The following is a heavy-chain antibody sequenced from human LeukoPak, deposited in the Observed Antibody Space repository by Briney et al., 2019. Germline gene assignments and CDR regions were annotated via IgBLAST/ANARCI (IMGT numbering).Heavy chain of an antibody. D-gene: IGHD3-10*01. J-gene: IGHJ6*03. Sequence: GGSLRLSCAASGFTFSSYWMSWVRQAPGKGLEWVANIKQDGSEKYYVDSVKGRFTISRDNAKNSLYLQMNSLRAEDTAVYYCARGNAMVRGVYYYYMDVWGKGTTVTVSS. CDR3: ARGNAMVRGVYYYYMDV. CDR2: IKQDGSEK. CDR1: GFTFSSYW. V-gene: IGHV3-7*03.